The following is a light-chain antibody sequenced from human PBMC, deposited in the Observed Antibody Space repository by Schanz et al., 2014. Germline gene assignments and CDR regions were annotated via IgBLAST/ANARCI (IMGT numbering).Light chain of an antibody. CDR3: SSYAASNKSVV. CDR2: EVN. CDR1: SSDVGAYNF. J-gene: IGLJ2*01. Sequence: QSVLTQPPSASGSPGQSVTISCTGTSSDVGAYNFVSWYEQHPGKAPKLMINEVNKRPSGVPDRFSGSKSGNTAFLTVSGLQAEDEADYYCSSYAASNKSVVFGGGTKLTVL. V-gene: IGLV2-8*01.